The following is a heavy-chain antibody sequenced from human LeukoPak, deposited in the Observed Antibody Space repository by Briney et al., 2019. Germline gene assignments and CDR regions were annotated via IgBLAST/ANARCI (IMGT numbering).Heavy chain of an antibody. CDR3: ARCIADNWSDP. J-gene: IGHJ5*02. Sequence: SGTLSLTWTGAVVSISSYYWSWIRQPPGEGLEWIGYIYYSGGTNYNPSLKSRVTISVYTSKNQFSLNVTSVNAADTAVYYCARCIADNWSDPWGQGTLVTVSS. V-gene: IGHV4-59*08. CDR1: VVSISSYY. D-gene: IGHD2-15*01. CDR2: IYYSGGT.